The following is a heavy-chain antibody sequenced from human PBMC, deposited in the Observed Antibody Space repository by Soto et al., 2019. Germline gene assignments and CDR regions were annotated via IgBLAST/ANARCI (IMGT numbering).Heavy chain of an antibody. CDR2: ISAYNGNT. D-gene: IGHD1-26*01. CDR3: ARDWGFIVGALHLGAEFDPDAFDI. CDR1: GYTFTSYG. J-gene: IGHJ3*02. V-gene: IGHV1-18*04. Sequence: GASVKVSCKASGYTFTSYGISWVRQAPGQGLEWMGWISAYNGNTNYAQKLQGRVTMTTDTSTSTAYMGLRSLRSDDTAVYYCARDWGFIVGALHLGAEFDPDAFDIWGQGTMVTVSS.